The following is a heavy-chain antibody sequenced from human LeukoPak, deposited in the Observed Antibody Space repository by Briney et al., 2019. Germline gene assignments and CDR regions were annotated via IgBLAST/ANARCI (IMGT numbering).Heavy chain of an antibody. CDR2: INPSGGST. Sequence: GASVKVSCKASGYTFIRYGITWVRQAPGQGLEWMGIINPSGGSTSYAQKFQGRVTMTRDMSTSTVYMELSSLRSEDTAVYYCAREISPGSPSRAFDIWGQGTMVTVSS. V-gene: IGHV1-46*01. J-gene: IGHJ3*02. CDR3: AREISPGSPSRAFDI. D-gene: IGHD6-13*01. CDR1: GYTFIRYG.